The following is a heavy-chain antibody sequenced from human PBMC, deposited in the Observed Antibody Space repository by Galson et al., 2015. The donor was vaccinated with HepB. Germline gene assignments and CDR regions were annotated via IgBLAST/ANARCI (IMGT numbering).Heavy chain of an antibody. CDR2: IYSGGST. CDR1: GFTVSSNY. CDR3: ASGDQNTVASFDY. D-gene: IGHD4-17*01. J-gene: IGHJ4*02. V-gene: IGHV3-53*01. Sequence: SLRLSCAASGFTVSSNYMSWVRQAPGKGLEWVSVIYSGGSTYYEDPVKGRFPISRDNSKNPLYLQMNSLSAEDPAVYYCASGDQNTVASFDYWGQGTLVTVSS.